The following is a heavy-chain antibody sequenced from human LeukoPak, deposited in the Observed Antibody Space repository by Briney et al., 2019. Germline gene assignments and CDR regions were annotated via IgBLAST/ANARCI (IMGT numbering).Heavy chain of an antibody. CDR3: AKDLVDYSNYATLDY. D-gene: IGHD4-11*01. CDR2: LFYRGNT. CDR1: GDSISTSIYY. V-gene: IGHV4-39*02. Sequence: SETLSLTCTVSGDSISTSIYYWGWIRQSPGKGLEWIGSLFYRGNTYYNPSLKSRVTISVDTSKNQLSLKLSPVTAADTAVYYCAKDLVDYSNYATLDYWGQGTLVTVSS. J-gene: IGHJ4*02.